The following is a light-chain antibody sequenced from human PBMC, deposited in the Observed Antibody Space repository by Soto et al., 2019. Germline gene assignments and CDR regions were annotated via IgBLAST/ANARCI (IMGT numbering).Light chain of an antibody. CDR3: QHYNNWPSYT. V-gene: IGKV3-15*01. CDR2: GAS. Sequence: EIVMTQSPATLSVSPVERATLSCRANQSVSSNLAWYQHKPGQAPSLLVYGASTRATGIPDRFSGSGSGTEFTLTISSQQSEDFAVYYCQHYNNWPSYTFGQGTKLEIK. CDR1: QSVSSN. J-gene: IGKJ2*01.